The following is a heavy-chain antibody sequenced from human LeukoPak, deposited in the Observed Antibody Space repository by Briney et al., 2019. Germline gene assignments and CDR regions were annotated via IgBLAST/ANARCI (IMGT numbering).Heavy chain of an antibody. Sequence: MASETLSLTCTVSGGPISSSSYYWGWIRQPPGKGLEWIGSIYYSGSTYYNPSLKSRVTISVDTSKNQFSLKLSSVTAADTAVYYCARVHGTNVLQYFDWLSPIGPWGQGTLVTVSS. CDR1: GGPISSSSYY. V-gene: IGHV4-39*01. D-gene: IGHD3-9*01. J-gene: IGHJ5*02. CDR2: IYYSGST. CDR3: ARVHGTNVLQYFDWLSPIGP.